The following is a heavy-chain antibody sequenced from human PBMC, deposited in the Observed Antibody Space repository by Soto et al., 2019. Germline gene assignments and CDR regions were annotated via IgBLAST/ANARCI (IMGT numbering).Heavy chain of an antibody. D-gene: IGHD3-10*01. J-gene: IGHJ6*02. V-gene: IGHV4-31*03. CDR2: IFYNGST. CDR1: GVSISIGGYF. CDR3: ATDEYYGSEIDFYYYAMDV. Sequence: SETLSLTCSVSGVSISIGGYFWSWIRQHPWKGLEWIGHIFYNGSTYYNPSLKSRVTISVDTSENHFSLRLTSVTAADTAVYFCATDEYYGSEIDFYYYAMDVWGQGXTVTVYS.